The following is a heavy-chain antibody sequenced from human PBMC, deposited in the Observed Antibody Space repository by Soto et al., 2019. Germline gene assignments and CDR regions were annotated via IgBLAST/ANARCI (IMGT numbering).Heavy chain of an antibody. J-gene: IGHJ5*02. D-gene: IGHD1-1*01. CDR1: GFTFSSYS. V-gene: IGHV3-21*01. Sequence: GGSLRLSCAASGFTFSSYSMNWVRQAPGKGLEWVSSISSSSSYIYYADSVKGRFTISRDNAKNSLYLQMNSLRAEDTAVYYCARDTGTYNWFDPWGQGTLVTVSS. CDR3: ARDTGTYNWFDP. CDR2: ISSSSSYI.